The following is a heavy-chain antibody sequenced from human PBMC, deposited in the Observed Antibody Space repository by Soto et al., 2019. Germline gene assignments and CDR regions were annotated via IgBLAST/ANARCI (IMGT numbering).Heavy chain of an antibody. D-gene: IGHD5-12*01. J-gene: IGHJ3*02. CDR2: IYYSGST. Sequence: SETLSLTCTVSGGSISSGGYYWSWIRQHPGNGLEWIGYIYYSGSTYYNPSLKSRVTISVDTSKNQFSLKLSSVTAADTAVYYCARELLWLRYDAFDIWGQGTMVTVSS. CDR3: ARELLWLRYDAFDI. V-gene: IGHV4-31*03. CDR1: GGSISSGGYY.